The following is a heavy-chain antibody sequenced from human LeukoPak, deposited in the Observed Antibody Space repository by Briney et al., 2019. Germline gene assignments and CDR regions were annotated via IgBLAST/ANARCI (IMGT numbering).Heavy chain of an antibody. CDR1: GYTFTGYY. D-gene: IGHD3-3*01. J-gene: IGHJ3*02. Sequence: GASVKVSCKASGYTFTGYYMHWVLQAPGQGLEWMGWINPNSGGTNYAQKFQGRVTMTRDTSISTAYMELSRLRSDDTAVYYCARRITIFGVVILDAFDIWGQGTMVTVSS. CDR3: ARRITIFGVVILDAFDI. V-gene: IGHV1-2*02. CDR2: INPNSGGT.